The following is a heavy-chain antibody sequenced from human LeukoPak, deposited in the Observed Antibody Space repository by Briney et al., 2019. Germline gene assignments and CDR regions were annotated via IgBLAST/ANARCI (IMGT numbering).Heavy chain of an antibody. CDR2: IYPGDSDT. J-gene: IGHJ3*02. CDR3: ARPITYYYDSRGYYYGSAFDI. D-gene: IGHD3-22*01. Sequence: GESLKISCKGSGYSFTSYWIGWVRQMPGKGLEGMGIIYPGDSDTRYSPSFQGQVTISADKSIRTAYLQWSSLQASDPAMYYCARPITYYYDSRGYYYGSAFDIWGQGTMVTVSS. CDR1: GYSFTSYW. V-gene: IGHV5-51*01.